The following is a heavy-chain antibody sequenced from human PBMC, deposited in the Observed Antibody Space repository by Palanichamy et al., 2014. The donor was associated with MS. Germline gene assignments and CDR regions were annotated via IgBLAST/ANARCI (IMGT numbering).Heavy chain of an antibody. V-gene: IGHV1-2*06. J-gene: IGHJ4*02. Sequence: QVQLVQSGAEVRKPGASVKVSCKTSGYTFTGYYIHWVRQAPGQGLEWMGRINPDSGDTSYPQKFQGRVTLTRDTSNSTAYMELSKLTSDDTAVYFCARVVTVLKYWGQGTLVTVSS. CDR1: GYTFTGYY. CDR2: INPDSGDT. CDR3: ARVVTVLKY. D-gene: IGHD2-21*02.